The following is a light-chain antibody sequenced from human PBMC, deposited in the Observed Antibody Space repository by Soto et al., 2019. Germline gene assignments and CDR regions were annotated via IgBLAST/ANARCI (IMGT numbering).Light chain of an antibody. CDR3: QQYHTSSIT. CDR2: DAS. J-gene: IGKJ5*01. V-gene: IGKV1-5*01. Sequence: EIQMTQSPSTVSASVGDRVTITCRASQTISSWLAWYQQKPGKAPNPLIYDASNLERGVPSRFSGTGSGTEFTLTIDRLQPDDFATYYCQQYHTSSITFGQGTRLEIK. CDR1: QTISSW.